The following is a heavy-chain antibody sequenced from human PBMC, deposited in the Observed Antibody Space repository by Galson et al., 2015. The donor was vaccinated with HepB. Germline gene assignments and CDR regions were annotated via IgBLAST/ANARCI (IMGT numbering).Heavy chain of an antibody. V-gene: IGHV3-30*02. CDR3: AKTGSGWYTDY. CDR1: GFTFSSRA. CDR2: IRYDGGAK. Sequence: SLRLSCAASGFTFSSRAMHWVRQAPGKGLEWVALIRYDGGAKYYGDSVKGRFTISRDNSKNTLYLQMNSLRAEDTAVYYCAKTGSGWYTDYWGQGTLVTVSS. D-gene: IGHD6-19*01. J-gene: IGHJ4*02.